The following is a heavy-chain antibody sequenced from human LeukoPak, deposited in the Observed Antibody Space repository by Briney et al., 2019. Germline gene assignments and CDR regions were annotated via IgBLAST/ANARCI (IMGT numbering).Heavy chain of an antibody. V-gene: IGHV3-53*01. CDR3: ARDNRYSYGYFSHFDY. CDR2: IYSGGST. D-gene: IGHD5-18*01. Sequence: GGSLRLSCAASGFTVSSNYMSWVRQAPGKGLEWVSVIYSGGSTYYADSVKGRFTISRDNSKNTLYLQINSLRAEDTAVYYCARDNRYSYGYFSHFDYWGQGTLVTVSS. CDR1: GFTVSSNY. J-gene: IGHJ4*02.